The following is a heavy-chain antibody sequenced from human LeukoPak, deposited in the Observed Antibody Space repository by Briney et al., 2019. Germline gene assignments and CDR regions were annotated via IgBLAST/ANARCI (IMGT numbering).Heavy chain of an antibody. D-gene: IGHD6-19*01. V-gene: IGHV3-30*02. J-gene: IGHJ6*03. CDR2: IRYDGNNQ. CDR1: GFTFRSNG. CDR3: ARAAGDYSSGWRSHYYYYYYMDV. Sequence: GGSLRLSCAASGFTFRSNGMHWVRQAPGKGLEWVAFIRYDGNNQYYADSVKGRFIISRDNSKNTLFLQINSLRAEDTAVYYCARAAGDYSSGWRSHYYYYYYMDVWGKGTTVTVSS.